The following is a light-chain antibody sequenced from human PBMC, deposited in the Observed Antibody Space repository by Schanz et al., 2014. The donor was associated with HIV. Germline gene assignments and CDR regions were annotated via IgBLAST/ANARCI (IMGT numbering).Light chain of an antibody. J-gene: IGKJ2*01. V-gene: IGKV1-27*01. CDR3: QKYNSAPYT. CDR2: GAS. Sequence: DIQMTQSPSSLSASLGARVTLTCRASRDISTHLAWYQRRPGMVPKVLIFGASTLQSGVPSRFSGSGSGTVFTLTISGLQPEDVATYYCQKYNSAPYTFGPGTSLEI. CDR1: RDISTH.